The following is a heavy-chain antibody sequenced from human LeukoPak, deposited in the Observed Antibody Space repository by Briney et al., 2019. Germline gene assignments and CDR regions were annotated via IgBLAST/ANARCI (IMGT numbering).Heavy chain of an antibody. D-gene: IGHD6-13*01. V-gene: IGHV3-21*01. J-gene: IGHJ4*02. CDR1: GFTFSSYS. CDR3: ARGAVPGIADDY. Sequence: GGSLRLSCAASGFTFSSYSMNWVRQAPGKGLEWVSSISSSSVYIYYADSVKGRFTISRDNAKNSLYLQMNSLRAEDTAVYYCARGAVPGIADDYWGQGTLVTVSS. CDR2: ISSSSVYI.